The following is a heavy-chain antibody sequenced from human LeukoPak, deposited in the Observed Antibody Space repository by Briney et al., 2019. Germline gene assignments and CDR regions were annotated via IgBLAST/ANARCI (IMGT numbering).Heavy chain of an antibody. CDR2: INHSGST. D-gene: IGHD3-10*01. J-gene: IGHJ5*02. CDR1: GGSISSGGYS. CDR3: AREYRSYYYGSGSYYRWFGP. Sequence: SQTLSLTCAVSGGSISSGGYSWSWIRQPPGKGLEWIGEINHSGSTNYNPSLKSRVTISVDTSKNQFSLKLSSVTAADTAVYYCAREYRSYYYGSGSYYRWFGPWGQGTLVTVSS. V-gene: IGHV4-30-2*01.